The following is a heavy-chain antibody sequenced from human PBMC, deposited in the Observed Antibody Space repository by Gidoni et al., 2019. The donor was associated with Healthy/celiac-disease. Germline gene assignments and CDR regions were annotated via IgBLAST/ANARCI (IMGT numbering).Heavy chain of an antibody. CDR3: ARDLTPQDDYGDS. D-gene: IGHD4-17*01. CDR2: ISSSSSNI. CDR1: GFTFSSYR. J-gene: IGHJ4*02. Sequence: EVQLVESGGGLVQPGGSLRLSGAASGFTFSSYRMNWVRQAPGKGLEWVSYISSSSSNIYYADSVKGRFTISRDNAKNSLYLQMNSLRAEDTAVYYCARDLTPQDDYGDSWGQGTLVTVSS. V-gene: IGHV3-48*01.